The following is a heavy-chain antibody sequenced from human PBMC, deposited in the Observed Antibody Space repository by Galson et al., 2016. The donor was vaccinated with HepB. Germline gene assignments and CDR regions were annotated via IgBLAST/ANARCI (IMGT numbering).Heavy chain of an antibody. Sequence: SLRLSCAASGFTLTSYGMHWVRQAPGKGLEWVAVIWFDGSNKYYADSVKGRFTISRDNSKNTLYRQMNSLRAEDTAVYYCTLATRYDAFDIWGQGTLVTVSA. J-gene: IGHJ3*02. CDR2: IWFDGSNK. D-gene: IGHD6-6*01. CDR3: TLATRYDAFDI. V-gene: IGHV3-33*01. CDR1: GFTLTSYG.